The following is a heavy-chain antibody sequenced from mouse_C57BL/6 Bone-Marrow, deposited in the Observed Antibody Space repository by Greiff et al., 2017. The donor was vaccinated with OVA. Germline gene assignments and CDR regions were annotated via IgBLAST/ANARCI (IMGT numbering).Heavy chain of an antibody. V-gene: IGHV1-58*01. CDR1: GYTFTSYG. J-gene: IGHJ4*01. Sequence: VQLKESGAELVRPGSSVKMSCKTSGYTFTSYGINWVKQRPGQGLEWIGYIYIGNGYTEYNEKLKDKPTLTSDTSSNTTYMQLSILTSEDSAIYFCSRDETGRGDYWGQGTSVTVSS. CDR2: IYIGNGYT. D-gene: IGHD4-1*01. CDR3: SRDETGRGDY.